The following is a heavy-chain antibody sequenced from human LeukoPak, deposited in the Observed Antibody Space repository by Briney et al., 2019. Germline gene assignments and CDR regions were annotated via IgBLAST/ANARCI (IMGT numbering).Heavy chain of an antibody. CDR3: ARDSTYYYDSGSSGPHYFDN. CDR2: ISSGGTYE. J-gene: IGHJ4*02. D-gene: IGHD3-10*01. V-gene: IGHV3-30*01. Sequence: GGSLRLSCAAYGFTFSNYAMHWVRQAPGKGLAWVSLISSGGTYEYYADSVKGRFTISRDNSKNTLYLQLNSLRAEDTAVYYCARDSTYYYDSGSSGPHYFDNWGQGTLVTVSS. CDR1: GFTFSNYA.